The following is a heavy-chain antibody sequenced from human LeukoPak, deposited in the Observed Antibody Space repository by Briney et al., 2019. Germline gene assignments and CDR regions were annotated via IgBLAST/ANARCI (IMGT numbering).Heavy chain of an antibody. Sequence: SETLSLTCTVSGGSIRSSYYYWGWIRQPPGKGLEWIGSIYDSGSTYYNPSLKSRVTISVDTSKNRFSLKLSSVTAADTAVYYCASMTGYDFWSGYQIRGPFDYWGQGTLVTVSS. V-gene: IGHV4-39*07. CDR1: GGSIRSSYYY. CDR2: IYDSGST. D-gene: IGHD3-3*01. CDR3: ASMTGYDFWSGYQIRGPFDY. J-gene: IGHJ4*02.